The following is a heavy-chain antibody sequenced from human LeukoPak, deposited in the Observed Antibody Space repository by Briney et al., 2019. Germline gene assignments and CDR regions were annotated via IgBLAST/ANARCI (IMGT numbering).Heavy chain of an antibody. CDR2: IYYSGST. J-gene: IGHJ6*03. Sequence: PSETLSLTCTVSGGSISSYYWSWIRQPPGKGLEWIGYIYYSGSTNYNPSLKSRVTISVDTSKNQFSLKLSSVTAADTAVYYCARAPIWGGMVTYYYMDVWGKGTTVTIS. CDR1: GGSISSYY. CDR3: ARAPIWGGMVTYYYMDV. D-gene: IGHD5-18*01. V-gene: IGHV4-59*01.